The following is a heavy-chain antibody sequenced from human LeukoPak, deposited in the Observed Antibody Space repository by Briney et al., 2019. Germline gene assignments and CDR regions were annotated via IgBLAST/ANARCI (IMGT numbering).Heavy chain of an antibody. CDR2: INHSGNT. CDR3: ARQKWITMVRGVINWFDP. D-gene: IGHD3-10*01. Sequence: KPSETLSLTCAVYGGSFSGYYWSWIRQPPGKGLEWIGEINHSGNTYYNPPLKSRVTISVDTSKSQFFLKLSSVTAADTAVYYCARQKWITMVRGVINWFDPWGQGTLVTVSS. CDR1: GGSFSGYY. J-gene: IGHJ5*02. V-gene: IGHV4-34*01.